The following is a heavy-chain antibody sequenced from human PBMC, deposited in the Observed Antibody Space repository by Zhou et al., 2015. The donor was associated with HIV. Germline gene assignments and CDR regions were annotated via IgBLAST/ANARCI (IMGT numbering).Heavy chain of an antibody. CDR1: GGTFSSYA. D-gene: IGHD1-20*01. CDR3: AISNQDIRYNWNDGDY. J-gene: IGHJ4*02. CDR2: IIPIFGTA. V-gene: IGHV1-69*12. Sequence: QVQLVQSGAEVKKPGSSVKVSCKASGGTFSSYAISWVRQAPGQGLEWMGGIIPIFGTANYAQKFQGRVTITADESTSTAYMELSSLRSEDTAVYYCAISNQDIRYNWNDGDYWGQGTLVTVSS.